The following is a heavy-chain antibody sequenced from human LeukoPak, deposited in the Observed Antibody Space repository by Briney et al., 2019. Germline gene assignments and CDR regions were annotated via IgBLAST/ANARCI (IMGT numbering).Heavy chain of an antibody. CDR1: GFTFSSYA. CDR3: AKDYHYYGSGSYLTDY. J-gene: IGHJ4*02. Sequence: QSGGSLRLSCAASGFTFSSYAMSWVRQAPGKGLEWVSAISGSGGSTYYADSVKGRFTISRDNSKNTLYLQMNSLRAEDTAVYYCAKDYHYYGSGSYLTDYWGQGTLVTVSS. CDR2: ISGSGGST. V-gene: IGHV3-23*01. D-gene: IGHD3-10*01.